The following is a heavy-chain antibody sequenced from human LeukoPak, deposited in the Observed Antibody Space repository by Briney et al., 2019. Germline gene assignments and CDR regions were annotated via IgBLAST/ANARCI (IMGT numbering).Heavy chain of an antibody. Sequence: SQTLSLTCAVSGGSISSGGYSWSWIRQPPRKGLEWIGYIYHGGSTYYNPSLKSRVTISVDRSKNQFSLKLSSVTAADTAVYYCASRGYYDSSGYYFLDYWGQGTLVTVSS. CDR2: IYHGGST. CDR3: ASRGYYDSSGYYFLDY. V-gene: IGHV4-30-2*01. CDR1: GGSISSGGYS. D-gene: IGHD3-22*01. J-gene: IGHJ4*02.